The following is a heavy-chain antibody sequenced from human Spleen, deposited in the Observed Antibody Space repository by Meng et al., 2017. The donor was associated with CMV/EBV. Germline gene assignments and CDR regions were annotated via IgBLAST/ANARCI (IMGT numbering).Heavy chain of an antibody. CDR1: GFTFSTYA. CDR3: ARHREGFDY. J-gene: IGHJ4*02. D-gene: IGHD3-16*02. V-gene: IGHV3-48*04. CDR2: ISSGSSTI. Sequence: GESLKISCAASGFTFSTYAMNWVRQAPGKGLEWISYISSGSSTIYYADSVKGRFTISRDNAKNSLYLQMNSLRAEDTAVYHCARHREGFDYWGQGTLVTVSS.